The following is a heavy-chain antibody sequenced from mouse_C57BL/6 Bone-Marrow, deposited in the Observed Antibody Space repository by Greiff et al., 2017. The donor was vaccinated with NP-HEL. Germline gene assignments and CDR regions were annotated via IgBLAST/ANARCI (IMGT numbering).Heavy chain of an antibody. Sequence: QVQLKESGAELVRPGASVKLSCKASGYTFTDYYINWVKQRPGQGLEWIARIYPGSGNTYYNEKFKGKATLTAEKSSSTAYMQLSSLTSEDSAVYFCARSWAYSNYLYYFDYWGQGTTLTVSS. V-gene: IGHV1-76*01. CDR1: GYTFTDYY. D-gene: IGHD2-5*01. CDR3: ARSWAYSNYLYYFDY. CDR2: IYPGSGNT. J-gene: IGHJ2*01.